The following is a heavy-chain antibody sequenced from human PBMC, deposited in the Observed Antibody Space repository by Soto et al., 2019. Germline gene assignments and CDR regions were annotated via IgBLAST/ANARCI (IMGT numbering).Heavy chain of an antibody. CDR2: IIPIFGTA. Sequence: ASVKVSCKASGGTFSSYAISWVRQAPGQGLEWMGGIIPIFGTANYAQKFQGRVTITADESISTAYMELSSLRSEDTAVYYCARAGYSSGWYEIAEYFQHWGQGTLVTVSS. V-gene: IGHV1-69*13. CDR3: ARAGYSSGWYEIAEYFQH. J-gene: IGHJ1*01. D-gene: IGHD6-19*01. CDR1: GGTFSSYA.